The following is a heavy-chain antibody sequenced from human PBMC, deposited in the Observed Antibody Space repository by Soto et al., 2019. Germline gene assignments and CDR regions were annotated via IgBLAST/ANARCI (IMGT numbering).Heavy chain of an antibody. CDR3: ARVVLVGGQTGNWFDP. Sequence: SETLSLTCAVYGGSFSGYYWSWIRQPPGKGLEWIGEINHSGSTNYNPSLKSRVTISVDTSKNQFSLKLSSVTAADTAVYYCARVVLVGGQTGNWFDPWGQGTLVTVSS. V-gene: IGHV4-34*01. CDR1: GGSFSGYY. J-gene: IGHJ5*02. CDR2: INHSGST. D-gene: IGHD6-6*01.